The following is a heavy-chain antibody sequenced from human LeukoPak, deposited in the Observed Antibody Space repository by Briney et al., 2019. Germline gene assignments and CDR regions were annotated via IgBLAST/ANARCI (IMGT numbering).Heavy chain of an antibody. CDR3: ARGGGRGSYYSPEYFQH. D-gene: IGHD1-26*01. Sequence: SETLSLTCAVYGGSFSGYYWSWIRQPPGKGLEWIREINHSGSTNYNPSLKSRVTISVDTSKNQFSLKLSSVTAADTAVYYCARGGGRGSYYSPEYFQHWGQGTLVTVSS. J-gene: IGHJ1*01. CDR2: INHSGST. V-gene: IGHV4-34*01. CDR1: GGSFSGYY.